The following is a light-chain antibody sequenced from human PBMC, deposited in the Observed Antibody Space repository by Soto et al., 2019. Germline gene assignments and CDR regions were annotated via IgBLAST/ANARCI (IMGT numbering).Light chain of an antibody. Sequence: EIVLTQSPGTLSLSPGERATLSCRASQSVSNNYLAWYQQKPGQAPRLLIYGASSRATGIPDRFGGSGSETEFTLTISGLEPEDSAVYYCQYCGTSRTFGQGTKVDIK. CDR3: QYCGTSRT. CDR1: QSVSNNY. V-gene: IGKV3-20*01. J-gene: IGKJ1*01. CDR2: GAS.